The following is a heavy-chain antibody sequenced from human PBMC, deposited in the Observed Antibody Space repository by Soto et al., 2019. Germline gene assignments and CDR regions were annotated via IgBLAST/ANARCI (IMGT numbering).Heavy chain of an antibody. CDR1: GYTFTSYG. V-gene: IGHV1-18*01. CDR3: ARDHYGDYSSDY. CDR2: ISAYNGNT. J-gene: IGHJ4*02. D-gene: IGHD4-17*01. Sequence: QGQLVQSGAEVKKPGASVKVSFKASGYTFTSYGISWVRQAPGQGLEWMGWISAYNGNTNYAQKRQGRVTMTTDTSTSTVYMELRSLRSDDTAVYYCARDHYGDYSSDYWGQGTLVTVSS.